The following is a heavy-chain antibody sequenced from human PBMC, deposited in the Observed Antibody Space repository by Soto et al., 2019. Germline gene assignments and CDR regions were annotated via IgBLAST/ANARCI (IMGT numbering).Heavy chain of an antibody. CDR1: GYTFTSYA. CDR2: INAGNGNT. CDR3: ARATDFWSGYPIPVLRTLDY. V-gene: IGHV1-3*01. Sequence: GASVKVSCKASGYTFTSYAMHWVRQAPGQRLEWMGWINAGNGNTKYSQKFRGRVTITRDTSASTAYMELSSLRSEDTAVYYCARATDFWSGYPIPVLRTLDYWGQGTLVTV. J-gene: IGHJ4*02. D-gene: IGHD3-3*01.